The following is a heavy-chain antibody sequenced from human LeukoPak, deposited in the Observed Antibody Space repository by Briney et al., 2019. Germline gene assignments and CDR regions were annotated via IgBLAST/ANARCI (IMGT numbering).Heavy chain of an antibody. CDR2: IVGSGGST. V-gene: IGHV3-23*01. Sequence: GGSLRLSCEASGFTFSNYAISWVRQAPGKGLEWVSAIVGSGGSTYYADSVQGRFTISRDNSKNTLFLQMNSLRVEDTALYYCSKWGDYDVLTGYYDSDFWGQGTLVTVSS. CDR3: SKWGDYDVLTGYYDSDF. J-gene: IGHJ4*02. CDR1: GFTFSNYA. D-gene: IGHD3-9*01.